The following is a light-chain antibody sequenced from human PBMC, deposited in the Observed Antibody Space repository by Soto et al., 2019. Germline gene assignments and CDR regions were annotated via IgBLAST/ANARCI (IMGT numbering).Light chain of an antibody. V-gene: IGKV3D-15*01. Sequence: IVMTQSPATLSVSPGERATLSCRASQNINSRLAWYQQKPGQAPRLRIYGASIRAAGIPVSCSASGSGTEFTLTITSLQYEEYAVFYCHEYNNLRPITFGGGTKVDIK. J-gene: IGKJ4*01. CDR2: GAS. CDR1: QNINSR. CDR3: HEYNNLRPIT.